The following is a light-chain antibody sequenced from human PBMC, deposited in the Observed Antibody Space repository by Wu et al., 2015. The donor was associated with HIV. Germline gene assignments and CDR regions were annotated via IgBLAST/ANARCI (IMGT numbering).Light chain of an antibody. CDR2: PAS. J-gene: IGKJ5*01. V-gene: IGKV1-9*01. Sequence: DIQLTQSPSFLSASIGDRVTITCRASQGISSDLAWYQQKPGKAPKLLIYPASTLQSAVPSRFSGSGSGTEFTLTISSLQSEDFATYYCQQLNDYPITFGQGTRL. CDR1: QGISSD. CDR3: QQLNDYPIT.